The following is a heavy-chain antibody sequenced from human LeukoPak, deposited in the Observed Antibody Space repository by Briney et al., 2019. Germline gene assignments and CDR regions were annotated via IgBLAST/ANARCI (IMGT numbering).Heavy chain of an antibody. V-gene: IGHV3-23*01. CDR1: GFTFSSSA. J-gene: IGHJ4*02. CDR2: ISGSGGST. D-gene: IGHD6-13*01. Sequence: GGSLRLSCAASGFTFSSSAMSWVRQAPGKGLEWVPGISGSGGSTYYADSVKGRFTISRDNSKNTLFLQMNSLRAEDTAVYYCAKDFEYSGYSSSNFDYWGQGTLVTVSS. CDR3: AKDFEYSGYSSSNFDY.